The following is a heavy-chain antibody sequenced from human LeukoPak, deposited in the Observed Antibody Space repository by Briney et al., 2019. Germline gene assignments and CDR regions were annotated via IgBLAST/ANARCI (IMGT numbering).Heavy chain of an antibody. V-gene: IGHV3-7*01. CDR2: IKQDGSEK. J-gene: IGHJ3*02. CDR3: ASSQYSSGWNDAFDI. CDR1: GFTFSIYW. Sequence: GGSLRLSCAASGFTFSIYWMSWVRQAPGKGLESVANIKQDGSEKYYVDSVKGRFTISRDNAKNSLYLQMNSLRAEDTAVYYCASSQYSSGWNDAFDIWGQGTMVTVSS. D-gene: IGHD6-19*01.